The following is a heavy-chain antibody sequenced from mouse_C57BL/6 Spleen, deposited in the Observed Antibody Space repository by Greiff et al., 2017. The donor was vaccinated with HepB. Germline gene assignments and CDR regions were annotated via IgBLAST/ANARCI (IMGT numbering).Heavy chain of an antibody. CDR1: GFTFSSYA. CDR2: ISDGGSYT. D-gene: IGHD2-3*01. CDR3: ARDPLYDGYWYFDV. J-gene: IGHJ1*03. V-gene: IGHV5-4*01. Sequence: DVHLVESGGGLVKPGGSLKLSCAASGFTFSSYAMSWVRQTPEKRLEWVATISDGGSYTYYPDNVKGRFTISRDNAKNNLYLQMSHLKSEDTAMYYCARDPLYDGYWYFDVWGTGTTVTVSS.